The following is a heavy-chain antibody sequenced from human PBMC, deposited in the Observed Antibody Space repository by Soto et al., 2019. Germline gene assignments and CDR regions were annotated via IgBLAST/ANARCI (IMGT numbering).Heavy chain of an antibody. V-gene: IGHV1-8*01. CDR2: MNPNSGNT. Sequence: QVQLVQSGAEVKKPGASVKVSCKASGYTFTSYDINWVRQATGQGLEWMGWMNPNSGNTGYAQKFQGRVTMTRNTSTITAYMELSSLRSEDTAVYYCARGGILGEYGDYGLIEYWGQGTLVTVSS. CDR1: GYTFTSYD. CDR3: ARGGILGEYGDYGLIEY. J-gene: IGHJ4*02. D-gene: IGHD4-17*01.